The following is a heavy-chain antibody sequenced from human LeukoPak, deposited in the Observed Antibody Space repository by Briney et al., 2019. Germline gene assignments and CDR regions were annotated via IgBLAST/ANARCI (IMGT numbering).Heavy chain of an antibody. CDR1: GGTFSSYA. V-gene: IGHV1-69*13. Sequence: VASVKVSCKASGGTFSSYAISWVRQAPGQGLEWMGGIIPIFGTANYAQKFQGRVTITADESTSTAYMELSSLRSEDTAVYYCARVRRLGWSGYYEYNWFDPWGQGTLVTVSS. J-gene: IGHJ5*02. CDR3: ARVRRLGWSGYYEYNWFDP. D-gene: IGHD3-3*01. CDR2: IIPIFGTA.